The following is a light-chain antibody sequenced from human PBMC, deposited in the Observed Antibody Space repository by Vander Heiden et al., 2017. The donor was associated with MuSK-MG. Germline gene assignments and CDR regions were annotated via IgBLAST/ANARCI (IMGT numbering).Light chain of an antibody. CDR3: QHYSNME. Sequence: DIQVTKSPSTLSASVGDTVTITCRASQSINIWLDWYQQTPGKAPKLLIYDASRWESGVKSRFSGSGSGTEFTLTSSRLQTDDFETYYAQHYSNMEFGQGTKVEIK. V-gene: IGKV1-5*01. J-gene: IGKJ1*01. CDR2: DAS. CDR1: QSINIW.